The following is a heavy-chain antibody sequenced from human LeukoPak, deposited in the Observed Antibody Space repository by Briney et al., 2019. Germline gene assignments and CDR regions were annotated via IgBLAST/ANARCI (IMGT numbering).Heavy chain of an antibody. Sequence: PSETLSLTCTVSGGSINSYYWSWIRQPPGKGLEWIGYIYYSGSTNYNPSLKSRVTISLDTSKNQFSLNLSSVTAADTAVYYCVRSIAAAGTHFDYWGQGTLVTVSS. D-gene: IGHD6-13*01. CDR2: IYYSGST. CDR1: GGSINSYY. V-gene: IGHV4-59*01. CDR3: VRSIAAAGTHFDY. J-gene: IGHJ4*02.